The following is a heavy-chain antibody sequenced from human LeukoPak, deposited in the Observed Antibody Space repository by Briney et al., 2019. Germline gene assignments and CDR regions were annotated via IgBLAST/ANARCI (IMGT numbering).Heavy chain of an antibody. J-gene: IGHJ5*02. CDR2: IRYDGSNK. Sequence: PGGSLRLSCAASGFTFSSYWMSWVRQAPGKGLEWVAFIRYDGSNKYYADSVKGRFTISRDNSKNTLYLQMNSLRAEDTAVYYCANHIAAAGTPANWFDPWGQGTLVTVSS. V-gene: IGHV3-30*02. D-gene: IGHD6-13*01. CDR3: ANHIAAAGTPANWFDP. CDR1: GFTFSSYW.